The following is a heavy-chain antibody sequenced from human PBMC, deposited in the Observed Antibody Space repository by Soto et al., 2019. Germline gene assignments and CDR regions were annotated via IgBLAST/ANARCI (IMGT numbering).Heavy chain of an antibody. CDR3: ARGGYSSSRDPFDP. D-gene: IGHD6-13*01. V-gene: IGHV1-46*01. J-gene: IGHJ5*02. CDR2: IKPSGGST. Sequence: SFRVSFTASGYTFTNYYMHWVRQDPVQGLEWMGIIKPSGGSTSYAQKFQGRVTMTRDTSTSTVYMELSSLRSEDTAVYYCARGGYSSSRDPFDPWGQGTPVTVSS. CDR1: GYTFTNYY.